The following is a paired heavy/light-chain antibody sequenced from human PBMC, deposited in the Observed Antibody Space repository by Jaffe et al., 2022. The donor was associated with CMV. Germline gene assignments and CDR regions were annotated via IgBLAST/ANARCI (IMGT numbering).Light chain of an antibody. CDR3: HHYNSPSHT. CDR1: QIISTW. CDR2: KTS. J-gene: IGKJ2*01. Sequence: DIQMTQSPSTLSASVGDRVTITCRASQIISTWLAWYQQKPGKAPNLLIYKTSSLQSGVPPRFSGSGSGTEFTLTISSLQPDDFATYYCHHYNSPSHTFGQGTKLEI. V-gene: IGKV1-5*03.
Heavy chain of an antibody. CDR3: ARDGFFGEPLTY. CDR2: IYITGTT. J-gene: IGHJ4*02. V-gene: IGHV4-4*07. Sequence: QVHLQESGPGLVKPSETLSLTCTVSGGSVSSFYWNWIRQPAGKGLEWIGRIYITGTTNYNPSLKSRVTMSLDTSKNQFSLRLTSVTAADTAMYYCARDGFFGEPLTYWGQGTLVTVSS. CDR1: GGSVSSFY. D-gene: IGHD3-10*01.